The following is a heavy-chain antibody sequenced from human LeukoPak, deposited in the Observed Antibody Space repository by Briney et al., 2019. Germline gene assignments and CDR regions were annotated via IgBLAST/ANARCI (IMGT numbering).Heavy chain of an antibody. CDR2: IYYSGST. CDR3: ARAPYYYGSGTRGDAFDI. J-gene: IGHJ3*02. Sequence: SQTLSLTCTVSGGSISSGDYYWSWIRQPPGKGLEWIGYIYYSGSTFYNPSLKSRVTTSVDTSKNQFSLKLSSVTAADTAVYYCARAPYYYGSGTRGDAFDIWGQGTMVTVSS. V-gene: IGHV4-30-4*01. D-gene: IGHD3-10*01. CDR1: GGSISSGDYY.